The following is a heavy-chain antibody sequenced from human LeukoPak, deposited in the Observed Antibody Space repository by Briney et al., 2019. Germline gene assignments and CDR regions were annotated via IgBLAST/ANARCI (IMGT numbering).Heavy chain of an antibody. J-gene: IGHJ6*02. CDR3: AKDRGLRWYDYYYYGMDV. D-gene: IGHD4-23*01. V-gene: IGHV3-30*18. CDR1: GVTFSSYG. Sequence: PGRSLRLSCAASGVTFSSYGMHWVRQAPGKGLEWVAVISYDGSNKYYADSVKGRFTISRDNSKNTLYLQMNSLRAEDTAVYYCAKDRGLRWYDYYYYGMDVWGQGTTVTVSS. CDR2: ISYDGSNK.